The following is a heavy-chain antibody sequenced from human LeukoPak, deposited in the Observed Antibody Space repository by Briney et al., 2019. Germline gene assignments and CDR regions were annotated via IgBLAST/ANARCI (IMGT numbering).Heavy chain of an antibody. CDR2: IIPIFGTA. CDR1: GYTFTSYY. D-gene: IGHD5-18*01. Sequence: GASVKVSCKASGYTFTSYYIHWVRQAPGQGLEWMGGIIPIFGTANYAQKFQGRVTITADESTSTAYMELSSLRSEDTAVYYCARGNTAMVTRDYYYGMDVWGQGTMVTVSS. J-gene: IGHJ6*02. CDR3: ARGNTAMVTRDYYYGMDV. V-gene: IGHV1-69*13.